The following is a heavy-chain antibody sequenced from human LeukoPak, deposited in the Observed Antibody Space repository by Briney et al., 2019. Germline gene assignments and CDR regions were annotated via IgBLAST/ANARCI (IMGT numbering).Heavy chain of an antibody. CDR3: ASSRAQTLAFRGGDCYSGFDF. CDR1: GYTFPAYY. CDR2: INPNSGGT. V-gene: IGHV1-2*02. Sequence: ASVTVSCKASGYTFPAYYMHWVRQAPGQGLEWMGWINPNSGGTNYAQKFQGRVTMTRDPSISTAYMELSWLRSDDTAMYYCASSRAQTLAFRGGDCYSGFDFWGQGTLVTVSS. D-gene: IGHD2-21*02. J-gene: IGHJ4*02.